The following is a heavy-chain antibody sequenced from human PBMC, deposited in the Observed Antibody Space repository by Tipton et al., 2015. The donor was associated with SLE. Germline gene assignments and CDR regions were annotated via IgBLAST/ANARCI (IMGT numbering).Heavy chain of an antibody. CDR2: LSADGSVT. V-gene: IGHV3-74*01. D-gene: IGHD6-19*01. Sequence: GSLRLSCAASGFTFHNYWMHWVRQAPGKGLVWVSRLSADGSVTTYADSVKGRLTISRDNAKNTLYLQIRSLRVEDTGIYYCARAPTISVAGTTDPFGMDVWGPGTRVTVSS. J-gene: IGHJ6*02. CDR1: GFTFHNYW. CDR3: ARAPTISVAGTTDPFGMDV.